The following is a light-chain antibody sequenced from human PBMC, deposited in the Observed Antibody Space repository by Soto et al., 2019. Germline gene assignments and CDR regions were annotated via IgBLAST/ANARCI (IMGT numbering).Light chain of an antibody. V-gene: IGLV1-47*01. Sequence: QSALTQPPSASGTPGQRVTISCSGRSSNIGSNYVYWYQQVPGTSPKLLIYRNNQRPSGVPDRFSGSKSGTSASLAISGLRSEDEADYYCAAWDDSLSGVIFGGGTQLTVL. CDR3: AAWDDSLSGVI. CDR1: SSNIGSNY. CDR2: RNN. J-gene: IGLJ2*01.